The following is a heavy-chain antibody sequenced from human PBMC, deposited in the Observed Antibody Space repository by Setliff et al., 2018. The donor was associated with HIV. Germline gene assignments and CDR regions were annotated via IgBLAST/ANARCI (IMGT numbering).Heavy chain of an antibody. CDR1: GGSISSGSYY. Sequence: TLSLTCTVSGGSISSGSYYWSWIRQPAGKGLEWIGHIYTSGSTNYNPSLKSRVTISVDTSKNQFSLKLSSVTAADTAVYYCARLRGSAYAKARFFGYWGQGTLVTVSS. CDR2: IYTSGST. V-gene: IGHV4-61*09. D-gene: IGHD2-8*01. J-gene: IGHJ4*02. CDR3: ARLRGSAYAKARFFGY.